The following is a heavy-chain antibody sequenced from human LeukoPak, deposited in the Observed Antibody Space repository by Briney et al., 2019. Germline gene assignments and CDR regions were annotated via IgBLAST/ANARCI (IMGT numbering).Heavy chain of an antibody. CDR1: GFTFSSYA. V-gene: IGHV3-30*04. CDR2: ISYDGSNK. Sequence: PGRSLRLSCAASGFTFSSYAMHWVRQAPGKGLEWVAVISYDGSNKYYADSVKGRFTISRDNSKNTLYLQMNSLRAEDTAVYYCARMEQRDTDWGQGTLVTVSS. CDR3: ARMEQRDTD. J-gene: IGHJ4*02. D-gene: IGHD5-18*01.